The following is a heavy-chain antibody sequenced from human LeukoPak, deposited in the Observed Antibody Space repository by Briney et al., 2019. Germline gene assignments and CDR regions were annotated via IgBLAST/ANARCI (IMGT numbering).Heavy chain of an antibody. CDR3: ARESGTTIFGVVKFYYGMDV. CDR2: IKQDGSEK. Sequence: GGSLRLSCAASGFTFSSYWTSWVRQAPGKGLEWVANIKQDGSEKYYVDSVKGRFTISRDNAKNSLYLQMNSLRAEDTAVYYCARESGTTIFGVVKFYYGMDVWGQGTTVTVSS. CDR1: GFTFSSYW. V-gene: IGHV3-7*01. J-gene: IGHJ6*02. D-gene: IGHD3-3*01.